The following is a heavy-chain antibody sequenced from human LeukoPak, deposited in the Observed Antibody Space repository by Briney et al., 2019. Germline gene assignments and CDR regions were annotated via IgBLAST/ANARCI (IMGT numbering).Heavy chain of an antibody. CDR2: INPNSGGT. D-gene: IGHD3-22*01. V-gene: IGHV1-2*02. J-gene: IGHJ4*02. Sequence: SVKVSCKASGYTFTGYYMHWVRQAPGQGLERMGWINPNSGGTNYAQKFQGRVTMTRDTSISTAYMELSRLRSDDTAVYYCARGDSSGYYYVWFDYWGQGTLVTVSS. CDR3: ARGDSSGYYYVWFDY. CDR1: GYTFTGYY.